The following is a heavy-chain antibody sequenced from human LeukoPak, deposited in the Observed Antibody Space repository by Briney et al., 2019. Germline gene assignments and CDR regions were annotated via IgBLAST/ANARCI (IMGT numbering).Heavy chain of an antibody. Sequence: ASVKVSCKASGYTFTGYYMHWVRQAPGQGREWMGWINPNSGGTNYAQKFQGRVTMTRDTSISTAYMELSRLRSDGTAVYYCARGGSITGYSDWFDPWGQGTLVTVSS. J-gene: IGHJ5*02. CDR1: GYTFTGYY. D-gene: IGHD1-20*01. CDR3: ARGGSITGYSDWFDP. CDR2: INPNSGGT. V-gene: IGHV1-2*02.